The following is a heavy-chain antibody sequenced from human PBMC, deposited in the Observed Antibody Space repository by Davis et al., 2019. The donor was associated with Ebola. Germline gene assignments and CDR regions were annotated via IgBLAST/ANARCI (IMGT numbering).Heavy chain of an antibody. D-gene: IGHD3-16*01. CDR1: GFTFRSYS. CDR2: ISSSGSSV. J-gene: IGHJ4*02. Sequence: GESLKIPCAASGFTFRSYSMNWVRQAPGKGLEWVSYISSSGSSVYYADSVKGRFTISRDNAKNSLYLQMNSLRDEDTAVYYCARHAVPLGYPPFDYWGQGTLVTVSS. V-gene: IGHV3-48*02. CDR3: ARHAVPLGYPPFDY.